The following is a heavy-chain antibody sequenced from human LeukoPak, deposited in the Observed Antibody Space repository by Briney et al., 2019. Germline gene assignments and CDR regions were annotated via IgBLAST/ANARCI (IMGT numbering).Heavy chain of an antibody. Sequence: PGGSLRLSCAASGFTFSSYAMHWVRQAPGKGLEWVAVISYDGSNKYYADSVKGRFTISRDNSKNTLYLQMNSLRAEDTAVYYCARDTYSYGYIYYFDYWGRGTLVTVSS. D-gene: IGHD5-18*01. CDR2: ISYDGSNK. CDR1: GFTFSSYA. CDR3: ARDTYSYGYIYYFDY. J-gene: IGHJ4*02. V-gene: IGHV3-30-3*01.